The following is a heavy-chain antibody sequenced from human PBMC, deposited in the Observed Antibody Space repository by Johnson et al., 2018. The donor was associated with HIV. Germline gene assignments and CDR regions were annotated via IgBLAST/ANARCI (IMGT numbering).Heavy chain of an antibody. CDR3: ARDGSQLADAFDI. CDR2: ISFDGGAI. Sequence: QMLLVESGGGLVQPGRSLRLSCVASGFSFNDYAMHWVRQAPGKGLAWVAVISFDGGAIYYADSVEGRFTISRDNSRDTLSLQMNSLRVEDTALYYCARDGSQLADAFDIWGQGTMVTVSS. D-gene: IGHD6-6*01. CDR1: GFSFNDYA. V-gene: IGHV3-30-3*01. J-gene: IGHJ3*02.